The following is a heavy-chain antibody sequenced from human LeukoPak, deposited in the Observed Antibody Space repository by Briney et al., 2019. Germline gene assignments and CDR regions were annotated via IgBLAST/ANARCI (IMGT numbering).Heavy chain of an antibody. Sequence: GGSLRLSCAASGFTFGSYGMHWVRQAPGKGLEWVAVISYDGSNKYYADSVKGRFTISRDNSKNTLYLQMNSLRVEDTAVYYCVRAGGGNSYLSDYWGQGTQVTVSS. CDR2: ISYDGSNK. J-gene: IGHJ4*02. D-gene: IGHD2-15*01. CDR3: VRAGGGNSYLSDY. V-gene: IGHV3-30*03. CDR1: GFTFGSYG.